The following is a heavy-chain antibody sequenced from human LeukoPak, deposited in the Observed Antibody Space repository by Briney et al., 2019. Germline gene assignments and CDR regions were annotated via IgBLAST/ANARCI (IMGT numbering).Heavy chain of an antibody. J-gene: IGHJ5*02. CDR3: AKPLMGLGPLDP. V-gene: IGHV1-3*04. D-gene: IGHD2-8*01. CDR2: INTDNGNT. Sequence: GASVKVSCKASGHTFTSYAIHWVRQAPGQRPEWMGWINTDNGNTKYSQKFQGRVTITRDTSASTAYMELSSLRSEDTAVYYCAKPLMGLGPLDPWGQGTLVTVSS. CDR1: GHTFTSYA.